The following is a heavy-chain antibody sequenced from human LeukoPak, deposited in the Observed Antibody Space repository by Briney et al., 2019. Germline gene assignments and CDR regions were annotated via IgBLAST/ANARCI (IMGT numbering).Heavy chain of an antibody. CDR2: IIPMFGTA. Sequence: GASVKVSCTASGGTFSSYAISWVRQAPGQGLEWMGGIIPMFGTANYAQKFQGRVTITADKSTSTAYMELSSLRSEDTAVYYCARDPPGRPYSSSSYGWGQGTLVTVSS. V-gene: IGHV1-69*06. CDR3: ARDPPGRPYSSSSYG. D-gene: IGHD6-6*01. J-gene: IGHJ4*02. CDR1: GGTFSSYA.